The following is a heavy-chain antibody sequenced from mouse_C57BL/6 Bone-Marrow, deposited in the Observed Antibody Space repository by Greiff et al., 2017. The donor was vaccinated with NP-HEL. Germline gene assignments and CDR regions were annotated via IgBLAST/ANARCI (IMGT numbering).Heavy chain of an antibody. D-gene: IGHD5-1*01. CDR2: ISDGGSYT. J-gene: IGHJ2*01. CDR1: GFTFSSYA. V-gene: IGHV5-4*03. CDR3: ARGSTGGY. Sequence: EVMLVESGGGLVKPGGSLKLSCAASGFTFSSYAMSWVRQTPEKRLEWVATISDGGSYTNYPDNVKGRFTISRDNAKNNLYLQMSHLKSEDTAMYYCARGSTGGYWGQGTTLTVSS.